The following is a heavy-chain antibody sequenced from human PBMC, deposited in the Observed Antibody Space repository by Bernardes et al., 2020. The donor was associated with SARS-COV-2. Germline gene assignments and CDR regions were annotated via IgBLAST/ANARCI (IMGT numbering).Heavy chain of an antibody. CDR1: GASISSSNYY. D-gene: IGHD6-6*01. CDR2: IYSSGSS. CDR3: ATQGYSSLSANIFGY. Sequence: SETLSLTCTVSGASISSSNYYWGWIRQPPGKGLEWIGSIYSSGSSYYNPSLQSRVRGSVDTSRNQFSLRLRAEDTAVYYCATQGYSSLSANIFGYWGQGTRLTVSS. J-gene: IGHJ4*02. V-gene: IGHV4-39*01.